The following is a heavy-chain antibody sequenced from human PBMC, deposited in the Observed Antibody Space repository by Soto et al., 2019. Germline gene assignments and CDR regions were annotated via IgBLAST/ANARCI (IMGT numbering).Heavy chain of an antibody. Sequence: GASVKVSCKASGYTFTSYGISWVRQAPGQGLEWMGWISAYNGNTNYAQNLQGRVTMTTDTSTSTAYMELRSLRSDDTAVYYCARRVHEVVVAATVRRYNWFDPWGQGTLVTVSS. J-gene: IGHJ5*02. V-gene: IGHV1-18*04. CDR3: ARRVHEVVVAATVRRYNWFDP. CDR2: ISAYNGNT. CDR1: GYTFTSYG. D-gene: IGHD2-15*01.